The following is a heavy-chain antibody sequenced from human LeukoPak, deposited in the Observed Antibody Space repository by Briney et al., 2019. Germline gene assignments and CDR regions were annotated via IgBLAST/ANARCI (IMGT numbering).Heavy chain of an antibody. Sequence: PSQTLSLTCTVSGGSISSGGYYWSWIRQHPGKGLEWIGYIYYSGSTYYNPSLKSRVTISVDTSKNQFSLKLSSVTAADTAVYHCARANCGGGSCYSDYWGQGTLVTVSS. CDR3: ARANCGGGSCYSDY. D-gene: IGHD2-15*01. V-gene: IGHV4-31*03. CDR2: IYYSGST. J-gene: IGHJ4*02. CDR1: GGSISSGGYY.